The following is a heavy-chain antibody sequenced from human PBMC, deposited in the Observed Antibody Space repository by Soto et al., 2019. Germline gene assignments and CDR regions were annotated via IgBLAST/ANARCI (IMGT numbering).Heavy chain of an antibody. J-gene: IGHJ6*02. CDR1: GYTFTGYY. V-gene: IGHV1-2*04. D-gene: IGHD2-21*01. Sequence: GASVKVSCKASGYTFTGYYMHWVRQAPGQGLEWMGWINPNSGGTNYAQKFQGWVTMTRDTSISTAYMELSRLRSDDTAVYYCARGIIPNYYYYGMDVWGQGTTVTVSS. CDR3: ARGIIPNYYYYGMDV. CDR2: INPNSGGT.